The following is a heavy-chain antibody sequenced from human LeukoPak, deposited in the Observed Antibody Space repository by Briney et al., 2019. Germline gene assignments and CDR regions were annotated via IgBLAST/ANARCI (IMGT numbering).Heavy chain of an antibody. J-gene: IGHJ5*02. Sequence: PSETLSLTCTVSGYSISGTYYWGWIRQPPGKGLEWVGSVFHSGNTYYNPSLKSRLTISADTSKNQFSLTLTSVTAADTAVYYCASTTPPPTLLRYFDWFNWFDPWGQGTLVTVSS. D-gene: IGHD3-9*01. CDR3: ASTTPPPTLLRYFDWFNWFDP. CDR1: GYSISGTYY. V-gene: IGHV4-38-2*02. CDR2: VFHSGNT.